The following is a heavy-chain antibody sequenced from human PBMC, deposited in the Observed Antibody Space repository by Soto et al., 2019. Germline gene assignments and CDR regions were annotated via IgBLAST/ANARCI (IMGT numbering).Heavy chain of an antibody. J-gene: IGHJ4*02. V-gene: IGHV3-48*01. CDR2: ISSSSRTI. CDR3: AREGWPFDY. CDR1: GFTFSSYS. Sequence: GGSLRLSCAASGFTFSSYSMHWVRQAPGKGLEWVSYISSSSRTIYYADSVKGRFTISRDNAKNSLYLQMNSLRAEDTALYYCAREGWPFDYWGQGTLVTVSS.